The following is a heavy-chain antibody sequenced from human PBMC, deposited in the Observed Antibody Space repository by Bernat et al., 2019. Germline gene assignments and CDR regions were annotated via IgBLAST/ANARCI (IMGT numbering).Heavy chain of an antibody. J-gene: IGHJ6*02. CDR1: GFTFSSYA. CDR3: ARDNPAGGEWFADTNYGMDV. V-gene: IGHV3-66*01. Sequence: VQLVESGGGVVQPGRSLRLSCAASGFTFSSYAMHWVRQAPGKGLEWVAVIYSGGSTYYADSVKGRFTISRDNSKNTLYLQMNSLRAEDTAVYYCARDNPAGGEWFADTNYGMDVWGQGTTVTVSS. CDR2: IYSGGST. D-gene: IGHD3-3*01.